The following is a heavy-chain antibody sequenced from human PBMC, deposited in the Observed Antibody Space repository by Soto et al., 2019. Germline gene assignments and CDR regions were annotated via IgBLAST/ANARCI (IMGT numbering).Heavy chain of an antibody. CDR2: MNPNSGNT. Sequence: ASVKVSCKASGYTFTSYDINWVQQATGQGLEWMGWMNPNSGNTGYAQKFQGRVTMTRNTSISTAYMELSSLRSEDTAVYYCARSISPMYCTNGVCYDAFDIWGQGTMVTVSS. CDR1: GYTFTSYD. J-gene: IGHJ3*02. D-gene: IGHD2-8*01. V-gene: IGHV1-8*01. CDR3: ARSISPMYCTNGVCYDAFDI.